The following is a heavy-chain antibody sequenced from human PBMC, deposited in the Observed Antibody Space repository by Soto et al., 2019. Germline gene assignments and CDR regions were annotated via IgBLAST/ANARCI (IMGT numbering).Heavy chain of an antibody. CDR3: ARVSRREYSSSSLSDY. J-gene: IGHJ4*02. CDR1: GYTFTSYG. Sequence: QVQLVQSGAEVKKPGASVKVSCKASGYTFTSYGISWVRQAPGQGLEWMGWISAYNGNTNYAQKLQGRVTMTTDTSTSTAYIELRSLRSDDTAVYYCARVSRREYSSSSLSDYWGQGTLVTVSS. CDR2: ISAYNGNT. V-gene: IGHV1-18*01. D-gene: IGHD6-6*01.